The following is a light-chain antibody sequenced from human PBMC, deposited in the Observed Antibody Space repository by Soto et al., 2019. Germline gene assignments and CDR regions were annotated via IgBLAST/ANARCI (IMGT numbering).Light chain of an antibody. Sequence: NFMLTQPHSVSESPGKTVTISCTRSSGNIASNYVQWYQQRPGSAPTTVIYEDNQRPSGDPDRFSGSIDSSSNSASLTVSGLKTEDEADYYCQSYDSSNYVVFGGGTKLTVL. J-gene: IGLJ2*01. CDR1: SGNIASNY. CDR2: EDN. V-gene: IGLV6-57*03. CDR3: QSYDSSNYVV.